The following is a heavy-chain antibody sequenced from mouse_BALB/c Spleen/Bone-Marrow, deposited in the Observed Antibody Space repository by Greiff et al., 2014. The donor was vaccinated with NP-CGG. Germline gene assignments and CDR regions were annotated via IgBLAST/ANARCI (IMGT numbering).Heavy chain of an antibody. CDR1: GYTFTDYA. Sequence: QVQLQQSGAELVRPGVSVKISCKGSGYTFTDYAIHWVKQSHAKSLEWIGLISGYYGDAIYNQKFKGKATMTVDKSSRTAYMDLARLTSGDSAIYYCGRSGKVRNAMDYWGQGTSVTVSS. J-gene: IGHJ4*01. CDR3: GRSGKVRNAMDY. D-gene: IGHD2-14*01. CDR2: ISGYYGDA. V-gene: IGHV1-67*01.